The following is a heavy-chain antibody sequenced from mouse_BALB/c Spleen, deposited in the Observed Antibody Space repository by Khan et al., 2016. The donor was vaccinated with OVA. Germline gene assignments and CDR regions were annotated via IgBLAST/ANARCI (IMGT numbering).Heavy chain of an antibody. J-gene: IGHJ4*01. Sequence: EVQLQESGAELVKPGASVKLSCTASGFNIKDTYMHWVKQRPEQGLEWIGRIDPANGNTKYDPKFQGKATITADTSSNTAYLQLSSLTSEDTTVYYCDREGRDYAMDYWGQGTSVTVSS. CDR1: GFNIKDTY. D-gene: IGHD3-3*01. CDR2: IDPANGNT. CDR3: DREGRDYAMDY. V-gene: IGHV14-3*02.